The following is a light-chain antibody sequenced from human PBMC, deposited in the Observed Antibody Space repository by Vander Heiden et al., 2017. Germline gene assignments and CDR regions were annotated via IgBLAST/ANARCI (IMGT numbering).Light chain of an antibody. Sequence: QSALTQPPSASGSPGQSVTISCTGTSSDVGGYNYVSLYQQHPGKAPKLMIYEVSKRHSGVTDRCSGSASGYTASITVSGLRAEDEADDYCSSYAGRNNCDCYVFGTGTKVTVL. V-gene: IGLV2-8*01. J-gene: IGLJ1*01. CDR2: EVS. CDR1: SSDVGGYNY. CDR3: SSYAGRNNCDCYV.